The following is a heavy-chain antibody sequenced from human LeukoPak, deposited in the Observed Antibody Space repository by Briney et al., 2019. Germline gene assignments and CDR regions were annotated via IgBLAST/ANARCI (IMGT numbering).Heavy chain of an antibody. V-gene: IGHV3-48*02. J-gene: IGHJ6*02. CDR1: GFTFSSYS. CDR2: ISSSSSTI. Sequence: GGSLRLSCAASGFTFSSYSMNWVRQAPGKGLEWVSYISSSSSTIYYADSVKGRFTISRDNAKNSLYLQMNSLGDEDTAVYYCAREDYYYYGMDVWGQGTTVTVSS. CDR3: AREDYYYYGMDV.